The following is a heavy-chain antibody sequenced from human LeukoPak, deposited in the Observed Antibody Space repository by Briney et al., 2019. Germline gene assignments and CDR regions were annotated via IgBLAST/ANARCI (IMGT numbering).Heavy chain of an antibody. CDR3: LWSSGSIDY. CDR1: GFTFSGSA. CDR2: IRSKANSYAT. V-gene: IGHV3-73*01. D-gene: IGHD6-19*01. J-gene: IGHJ4*02. Sequence: GGSLRLSCAASGFTFSGSAMHWVRQASGKGLEWVGRIRSKANSYATAYAASVKGRFTISRDDSKNTAYLQMNSLKTEDTAEYYCLWSSGSIDYWGQGTLVTVSS.